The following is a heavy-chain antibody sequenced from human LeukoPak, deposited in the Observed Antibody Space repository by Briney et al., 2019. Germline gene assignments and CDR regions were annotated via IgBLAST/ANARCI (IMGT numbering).Heavy chain of an antibody. V-gene: IGHV3-21*01. CDR3: ARATDFWSGTTPYYMDV. CDR1: GFTFSSYS. Sequence: GGSLRLSCAASGFTFSSYSMNWVRQAPGKGLEWVSSISSSSSYIYYADSVKGRFTISRDNAKNSLYLQMNSLRAEDTAVYYCARATDFWSGTTPYYMDVWGNGTTVTVSS. J-gene: IGHJ6*03. CDR2: ISSSSSYI. D-gene: IGHD3-3*01.